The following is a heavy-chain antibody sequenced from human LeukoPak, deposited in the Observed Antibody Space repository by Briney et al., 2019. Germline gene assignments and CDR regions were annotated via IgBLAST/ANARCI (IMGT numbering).Heavy chain of an antibody. Sequence: GGSLRLSCAASGFTFSSYAMHWVRQAPGKGLEWVAVISYDGSNKYYADSVKSRFTISRDNSKNTLYLQMNSLRAEDTAVYYCARSGYYDSSGYPHYGMDVWGQGTTVTVSS. V-gene: IGHV3-30*04. D-gene: IGHD3-22*01. CDR2: ISYDGSNK. J-gene: IGHJ6*02. CDR1: GFTFSSYA. CDR3: ARSGYYDSSGYPHYGMDV.